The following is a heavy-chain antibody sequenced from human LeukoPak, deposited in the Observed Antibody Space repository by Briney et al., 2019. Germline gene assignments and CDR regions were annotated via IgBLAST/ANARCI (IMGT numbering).Heavy chain of an antibody. CDR1: GYTFTGYY. CDR3: ARDLVGYSSGWALDY. D-gene: IGHD6-19*01. V-gene: IGHV1-2*02. J-gene: IGHJ4*02. CDR2: INPNSGGT. Sequence: ASVKVSCKASGYTFTGYYMHWVRQAPGQGLEWMGWINPNSGGTYYAQKFQGRVTMTRDTSISTAYMELSRLRSDDTAVYYCARDLVGYSSGWALDYWGQVTLVTVSS.